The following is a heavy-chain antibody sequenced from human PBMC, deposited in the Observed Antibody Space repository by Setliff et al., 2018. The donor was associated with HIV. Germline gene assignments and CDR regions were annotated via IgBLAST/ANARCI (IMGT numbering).Heavy chain of an antibody. Sequence: PGGSLRLSCAVSGITFGNAWMSWVRQAPGKGLEWVGRIKSKADGGATDYAAPVKGRFTISRDTSRNTLYLQMNSLRVEDSALYYCARENNFDYWGQGTLVTVSS. J-gene: IGHJ4*02. CDR1: GITFGNAW. CDR2: IKSKADGGAT. V-gene: IGHV3-15*01. CDR3: ARENNFDY.